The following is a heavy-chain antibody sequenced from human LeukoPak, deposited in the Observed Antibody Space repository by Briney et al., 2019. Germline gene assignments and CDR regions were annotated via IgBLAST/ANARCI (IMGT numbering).Heavy chain of an antibody. CDR3: ARHTYYYASGSQTPPFVY. D-gene: IGHD3-10*01. J-gene: IGHJ4*02. CDR1: GFTFSSYR. V-gene: IGHV3-7*01. Sequence: PGGSLRLSCAASGFTFSSYRMYWVRQAPGKGLEWVANIKQDGSEKYYVDSVKGRFTISRDNGKNSLYLQMNSLRAEDTSLYYWARHTYYYASGSQTPPFVYWGQGSQVTHPS. CDR2: IKQDGSEK.